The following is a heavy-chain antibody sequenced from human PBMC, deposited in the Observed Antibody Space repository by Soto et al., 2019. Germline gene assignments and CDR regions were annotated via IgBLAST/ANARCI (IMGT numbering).Heavy chain of an antibody. CDR3: ARDNCSGGSCYISDY. CDR1: GYTFTGYY. J-gene: IGHJ4*02. Sequence: QVQLVQSGAEVEKPGASVKVSCKASGYTFTGYYMHWVRQAPGQGLEWMGWINPNSGGTNYAQKFQGWVTMTRDTSISTAYMELSRLRSDDTAVYYCARDNCSGGSCYISDYWGQGTLVTVSS. D-gene: IGHD2-15*01. CDR2: INPNSGGT. V-gene: IGHV1-2*04.